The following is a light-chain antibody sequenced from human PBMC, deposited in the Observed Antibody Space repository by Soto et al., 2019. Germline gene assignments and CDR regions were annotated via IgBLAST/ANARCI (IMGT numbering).Light chain of an antibody. CDR3: QQLNSYG. V-gene: IGKV1-9*01. CDR2: AAS. J-gene: IGKJ3*01. Sequence: IQLTQSPSSLSASVGDRVTITCRASQGISSYLAWYQQKPGKAPKLLIYAASNLQSGVPSRFSGSGSGTDFTLTSSRLQPEDFSTYYCQQLNSYGFGPGTKVDIK. CDR1: QGISSY.